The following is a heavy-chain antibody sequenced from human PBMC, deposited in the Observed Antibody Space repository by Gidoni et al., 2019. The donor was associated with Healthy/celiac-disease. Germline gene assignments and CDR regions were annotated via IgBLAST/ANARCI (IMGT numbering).Heavy chain of an antibody. D-gene: IGHD6-13*01. Sequence: QVQLVQSGAEVQKPGASVKVSCKASGYTFTGYYMHWVRQAPGQGLEWKGWINPNSGGTNYAQKFQGRVTMTRDTSISTAYMELSRLRSDDTAVYYCAREEGAYSSSWSFDYWGQGTLVTVSS. J-gene: IGHJ4*02. CDR3: AREEGAYSSSWSFDY. V-gene: IGHV1-2*02. CDR2: INPNSGGT. CDR1: GYTFTGYY.